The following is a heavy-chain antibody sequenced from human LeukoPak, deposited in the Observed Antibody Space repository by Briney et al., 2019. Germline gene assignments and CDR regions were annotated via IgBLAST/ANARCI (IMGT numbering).Heavy chain of an antibody. V-gene: IGHV3-23*01. CDR3: AKRSGSTWDGWFDP. Sequence: QSGGSLRLSCAASGFTFSSYAMSWVRQAPGKGLEWVSVIGGRGTTTFYADSVKGRFTISRDNSRNTLYLQMNSLRGEDTAVYYYAKRSGSTWDGWFDPWGQGTLVSVSS. CDR1: GFTFSSYA. J-gene: IGHJ5*02. CDR2: IGGRGTTT. D-gene: IGHD6-13*01.